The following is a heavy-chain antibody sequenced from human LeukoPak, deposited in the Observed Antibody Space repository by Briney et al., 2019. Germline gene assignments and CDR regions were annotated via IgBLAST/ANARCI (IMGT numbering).Heavy chain of an antibody. D-gene: IGHD2-2*01. CDR1: GGSISSYY. CDR3: AREICSSTSCAGNWFDP. Sequence: SETLSLTCTVSGGSISSYYWSWIRQPPGKGLEWIGYIYYSGSTNYDPSLKSRVTISVDTSKNQFSLKLSSVTAADTAVYYCAREICSSTSCAGNWFDPWGQGTLVTVSS. J-gene: IGHJ5*02. CDR2: IYYSGST. V-gene: IGHV4-59*01.